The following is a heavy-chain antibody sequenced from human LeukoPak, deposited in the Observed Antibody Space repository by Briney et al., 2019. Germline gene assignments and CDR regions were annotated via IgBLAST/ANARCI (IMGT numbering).Heavy chain of an antibody. CDR3: ARDSSGWYEAFDY. D-gene: IGHD6-19*01. CDR2: IYYSGST. Sequence: SETLSLTCTVSGGSISSYYWSWIRQPPGKGLEWIGYIYYSGSTNYNPSLKSRVTISVDTSKNQFSLKLSSVTAADTAVYYCARDSSGWYEAFDYWGQGTLVTVSS. J-gene: IGHJ4*02. V-gene: IGHV4-59*01. CDR1: GGSISSYY.